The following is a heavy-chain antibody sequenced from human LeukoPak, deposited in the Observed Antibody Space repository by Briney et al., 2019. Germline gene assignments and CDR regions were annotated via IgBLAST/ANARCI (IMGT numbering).Heavy chain of an antibody. V-gene: IGHV3-21*01. Sequence: GSLRLSCAASGFTFSSYSMNWVRQAPGKGLEWVSSISSSSSYIYYADSVKGRFTISRDNAKNSLYLQMNSLRAEDTAVYYCARSIVVVPAAMYQKYNWFDPWGQGTLVTVSS. D-gene: IGHD2-2*01. CDR3: ARSIVVVPAAMYQKYNWFDP. CDR1: GFTFSSYS. J-gene: IGHJ5*02. CDR2: ISSSSSYI.